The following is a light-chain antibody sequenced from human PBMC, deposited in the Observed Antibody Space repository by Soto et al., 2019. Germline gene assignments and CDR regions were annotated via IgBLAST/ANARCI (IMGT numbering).Light chain of an antibody. CDR3: QQYHNWPPGLT. J-gene: IGKJ4*01. CDR1: QGVNRW. CDR2: AAS. V-gene: IGKV1-12*01. Sequence: DIQMTQSPSSVAASVGDRVTLTCRASQGVNRWLAWYQQKPGKAPKVLIYAASSLQSGVPSRFSGSGSGTDFTLTISSLQPEDFGVYYCQQYHNWPPGLTFGGGTRVEI.